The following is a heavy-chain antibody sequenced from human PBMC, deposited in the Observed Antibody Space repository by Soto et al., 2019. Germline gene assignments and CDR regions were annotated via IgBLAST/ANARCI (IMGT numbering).Heavy chain of an antibody. Sequence: QVQLVQSGAEVKKPGSSVKVSCKASGGTINSYAVSWVRQAPGQGLEWMGGIITSFGTTNYAQKFQGRLTITADKSTSTASMELSSLRSDDTAVYYCARSLVVTAKVGYFDLWGRGTLVTVSS. V-gene: IGHV1-69*06. D-gene: IGHD2-21*02. J-gene: IGHJ2*01. CDR3: ARSLVVTAKVGYFDL. CDR2: IITSFGTT. CDR1: GGTINSYA.